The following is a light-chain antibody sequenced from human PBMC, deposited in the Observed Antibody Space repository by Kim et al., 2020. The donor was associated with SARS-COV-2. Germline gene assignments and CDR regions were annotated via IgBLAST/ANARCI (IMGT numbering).Light chain of an antibody. J-gene: IGKJ3*01. CDR2: GAS. V-gene: IGKV3D-15*01. CDR3: QQYSDWPFT. Sequence: EIVMTQSPATLSVSPGERATLSCRASQSVSGNLAWFQHRPVQAPRVLIYGASTRATGIPARFSGSGSGTQFTLTISSLQSEDFADYYCQQYSDWPFTFGPGTKVDIK. CDR1: QSVSGN.